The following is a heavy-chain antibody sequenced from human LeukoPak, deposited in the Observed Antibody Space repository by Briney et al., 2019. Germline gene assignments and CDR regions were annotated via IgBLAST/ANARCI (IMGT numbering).Heavy chain of an antibody. CDR2: ISSTSNTM. J-gene: IGHJ4*02. Sequence: GGSLRLSCAASGFTFSSYNMNWVRQAPGKGPEWISYISSTSNTMYYADSVKGRFTISRDNAKNSLYLQMNSLRAEDTAVYYCARGLSPFDILASDWGQGTLVTVSS. D-gene: IGHD3-9*01. CDR3: ARGLSPFDILASD. V-gene: IGHV3-48*04. CDR1: GFTFSSYN.